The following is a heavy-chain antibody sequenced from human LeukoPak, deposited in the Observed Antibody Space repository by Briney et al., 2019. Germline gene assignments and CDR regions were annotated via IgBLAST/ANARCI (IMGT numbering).Heavy chain of an antibody. V-gene: IGHV4-61*02. CDR1: GGSVSSGSYY. CDR2: IYTSGST. D-gene: IGHD3-16*01. J-gene: IGHJ5*02. Sequence: SETLSLTCTVSGGSVSSGSYYWSWIRQPAGKGLEWIGRIYTSGSTNYNPSLKSRVTISVDTSKNQFSLKLSSVTAADTAVYYCARGSPLGVSWFDPWGQGTLVTVSS. CDR3: ARGSPLGVSWFDP.